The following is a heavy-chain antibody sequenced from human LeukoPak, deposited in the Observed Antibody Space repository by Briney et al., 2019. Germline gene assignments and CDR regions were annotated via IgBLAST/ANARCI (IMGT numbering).Heavy chain of an antibody. Sequence: GGSLRLSCAASGFTFSSYGMSWVRQAPGKGLEWVSAISGSGGSTYYADSVKGRFTISRDNSKNTLYLQMNSLRAEDTAVYYCAKVPRGDYYDSSGRGFFYYMDVWGKGTTVTISS. V-gene: IGHV3-23*01. J-gene: IGHJ6*03. CDR1: GFTFSSYG. D-gene: IGHD3-22*01. CDR2: ISGSGGST. CDR3: AKVPRGDYYDSSGRGFFYYMDV.